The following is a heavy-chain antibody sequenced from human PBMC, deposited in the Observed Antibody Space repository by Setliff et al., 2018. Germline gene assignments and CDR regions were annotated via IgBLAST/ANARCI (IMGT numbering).Heavy chain of an antibody. Sequence: SVKVSCKASGGTFSSYAISWVRQAPGQGLEWMGGIIPIFGTANYAQKFQGRVTITTDVSTSTAYMELSSLRSEDTAVYYCARDPCAGSGCKSFVIWGQGTMVTVS. D-gene: IGHD6-19*01. CDR1: GGTFSSYA. J-gene: IGHJ3*02. CDR2: IIPIFGTA. CDR3: ARDPCAGSGCKSFVI. V-gene: IGHV1-69*05.